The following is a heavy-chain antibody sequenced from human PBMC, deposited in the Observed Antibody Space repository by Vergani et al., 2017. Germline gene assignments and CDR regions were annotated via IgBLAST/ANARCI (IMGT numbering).Heavy chain of an antibody. CDR1: GFTFSDFS. CDR3: AKLLGYCSSTSCSTPFDT. V-gene: IGHV3-23*03. Sequence: VQLVESGGGLVKPGGSLRLSCAASGFTFSDFSMSWVRQAPGKGLEWVAIINTRGLTTNYADSVRGRFTISRDNSGNTLHLQMDNLRVDDTAVYFCAKLLGYCSSTSCSTPFDTWGQGTLVTVST. J-gene: IGHJ4*02. D-gene: IGHD2-2*01. CDR2: INTRGLTT.